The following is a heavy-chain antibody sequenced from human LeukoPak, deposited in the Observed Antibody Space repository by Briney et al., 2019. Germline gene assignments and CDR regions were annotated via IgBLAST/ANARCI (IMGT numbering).Heavy chain of an antibody. CDR3: SGVRIQLCWLYYCYYYGDV. V-gene: IGHV3-20*04. D-gene: IGHD5-18*01. CDR2: INWNGGST. CDR1: GFTFDDYG. J-gene: IGHJ6*03. Sequence: GGSLRLSCAASGFTFDDYGMCWVRQAAGQGLEWVSRINWNGGSTGYADSVKGRFTISRDNAKNSLYLQMNSLRAEDTALYYWSGVRIQLCWLYYCYYYGDVWGKGTTVSVSS.